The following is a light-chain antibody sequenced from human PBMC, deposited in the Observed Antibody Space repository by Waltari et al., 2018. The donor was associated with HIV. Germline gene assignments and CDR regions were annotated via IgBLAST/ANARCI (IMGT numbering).Light chain of an antibody. Sequence: EIGLTQSPGTLSLSPGERATLSCRASQSVRSSYLAWYQQKPGQAPRLLIYGASSRATGIPDRFRGSGSRTDFTLTISRLQPEDFAVYYCQQYGSSPLTFGGGTKVEIK. CDR2: GAS. CDR1: QSVRSSY. J-gene: IGKJ4*01. CDR3: QQYGSSPLT. V-gene: IGKV3-20*01.